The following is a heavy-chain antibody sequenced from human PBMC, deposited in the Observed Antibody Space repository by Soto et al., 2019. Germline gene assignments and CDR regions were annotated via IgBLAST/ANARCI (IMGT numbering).Heavy chain of an antibody. V-gene: IGHV3-23*01. Sequence: EVQLLESGGGLVQPGRSLRLSCAASGFTFSSYAISWVRQAPGKGLEWVSALSGSGGSTYYADSVKGPFTISIDNSKNSLYLQMHSLTVEDTAVYYCAKDKDEYYVLWSGYRTDDIDIWGQGTIVT. CDR1: GFTFSSYA. CDR2: LSGSGGST. CDR3: AKDKDEYYVLWSGYRTDDIDI. D-gene: IGHD3-3*01. J-gene: IGHJ3*02.